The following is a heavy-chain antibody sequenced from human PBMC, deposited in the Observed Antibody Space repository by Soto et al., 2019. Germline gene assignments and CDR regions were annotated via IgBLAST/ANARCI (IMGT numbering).Heavy chain of an antibody. J-gene: IGHJ4*02. CDR1: GFTFSSYG. Sequence: GGSLRLSCAASGFTFSSYGMHWVRQAPGKGLEWVAVISYDGSNKYYADSVKGRFTISRDNSKNTLYLQMNSLRAEDTAVYYCANDIVVVPAAISPPDNDYWGQGTLVTVSS. V-gene: IGHV3-30*18. CDR2: ISYDGSNK. D-gene: IGHD2-2*02. CDR3: ANDIVVVPAAISPPDNDY.